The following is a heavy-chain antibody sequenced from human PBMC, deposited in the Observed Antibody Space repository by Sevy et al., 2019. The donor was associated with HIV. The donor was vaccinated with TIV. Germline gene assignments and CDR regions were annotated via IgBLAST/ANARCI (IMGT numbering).Heavy chain of an antibody. CDR2: INTDGTIT. D-gene: IGHD1-26*01. Sequence: GGSLRLSCAASGFTFSSYWMHWVRQSPGKGLEWVSRINTDGTITTYADSVKGRFTISRDNAENTLYMEMNSLRAEDTAVYYCARGGSLGAFDIWGRGTLVTVSS. V-gene: IGHV3-74*03. CDR3: ARGGSLGAFDI. CDR1: GFTFSSYW. J-gene: IGHJ3*02.